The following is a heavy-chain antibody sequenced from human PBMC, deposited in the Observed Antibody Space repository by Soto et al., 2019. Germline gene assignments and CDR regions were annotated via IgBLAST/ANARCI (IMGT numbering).Heavy chain of an antibody. Sequence: GASVKVSCKASGYTFTSYYMHWVRQAPGQGLEWMGIINPSGGSTSYAQKFQGRVTMTRDTSTSTVYMELSSLRSEDTAVYYCARDPRSRRGPYYYYGMDVWGQGTTVTVSS. D-gene: IGHD2-2*01. CDR3: ARDPRSRRGPYYYYGMDV. J-gene: IGHJ6*02. V-gene: IGHV1-46*01. CDR2: INPSGGST. CDR1: GYTFTSYY.